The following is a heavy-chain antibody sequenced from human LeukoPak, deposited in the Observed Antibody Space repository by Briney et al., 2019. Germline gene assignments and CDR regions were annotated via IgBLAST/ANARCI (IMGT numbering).Heavy chain of an antibody. V-gene: IGHV1-2*02. CDR1: GYTFTGYY. D-gene: IGHD3-9*01. Sequence: ASVKVSCKASGYTFTGYYMHWVRQAPGQGLEWMGWIDPNSGGTNYAQKFQGRVTMTRGTSISTAYMELSRLRSDDTAVYYCARVNDILTGYYPRIYYFDYWGQGTLVTVSS. CDR3: ARVNDILTGYYPRIYYFDY. CDR2: IDPNSGGT. J-gene: IGHJ4*02.